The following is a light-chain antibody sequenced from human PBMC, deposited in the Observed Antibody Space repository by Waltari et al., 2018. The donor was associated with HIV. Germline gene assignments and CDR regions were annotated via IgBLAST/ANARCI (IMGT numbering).Light chain of an antibody. CDR3: QSTDSSGTWV. CDR1: ALPKQY. Sequence: SYELTQPPSVSLSPGQTAKIPCSGDALPKQYAYWYQQKAGPAPVVMIYKDTERPSGIPERFSASTSGTTVTLTISGVQAEDEADCYCQSTDSSGTWVFGGGTKLTVL. J-gene: IGLJ3*02. V-gene: IGLV3-25*03. CDR2: KDT.